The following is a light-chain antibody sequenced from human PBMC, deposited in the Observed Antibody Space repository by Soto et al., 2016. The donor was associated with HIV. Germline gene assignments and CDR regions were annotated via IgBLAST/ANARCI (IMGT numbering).Light chain of an antibody. V-gene: IGLV3-21*03. Sequence: SYELTQPPSVSVAPGKTARITCGGNNIGSKSVHWYQQKPGQAPVLVVYDDSDWPSGIPERFSGSNSGNTATLTISRVEAGDEADYYCQVWESSSDHVVFGGGTKLTVL. CDR3: QVWESSSDHVV. CDR1: NIGSKS. CDR2: DDS. J-gene: IGLJ2*01.